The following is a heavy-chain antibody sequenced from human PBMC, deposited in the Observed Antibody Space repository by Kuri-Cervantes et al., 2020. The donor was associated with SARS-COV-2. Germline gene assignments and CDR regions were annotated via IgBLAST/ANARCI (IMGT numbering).Heavy chain of an antibody. CDR1: GYSFSSGYY. V-gene: IGHV4-38-2*02. CDR2: LYHSGNT. D-gene: IGHD5-24*01. CDR3: GRVSWLQLWHRYSDS. J-gene: IGHJ4*02. Sequence: GSLRLSCTVSGYSFSSGYYWGWIRQPPGKGLEWIGSLYHSGNTYYHPSLKSRVTISIDTSKNQVSLRLTSATAADTAVYYCGRVSWLQLWHRYSDSWGQGTLVTVSS.